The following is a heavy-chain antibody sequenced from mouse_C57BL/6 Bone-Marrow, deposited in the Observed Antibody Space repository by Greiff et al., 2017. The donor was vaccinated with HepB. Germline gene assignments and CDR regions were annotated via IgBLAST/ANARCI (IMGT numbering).Heavy chain of an antibody. D-gene: IGHD2-5*01. CDR1: GFTFSDYG. CDR2: ISSGSSTI. CDR3: ARLSYSTLDY. Sequence: DVKLVESGGGLVKPGGSLKLSCAASGFTFSDYGMHWVRQAPEKGLEWVAYISSGSSTIYYADTVKGRFTISRDNAKNTLLLQMTSLRSEDTAMYYCARLSYSTLDYWGQGTTLTVSS. J-gene: IGHJ2*01. V-gene: IGHV5-17*01.